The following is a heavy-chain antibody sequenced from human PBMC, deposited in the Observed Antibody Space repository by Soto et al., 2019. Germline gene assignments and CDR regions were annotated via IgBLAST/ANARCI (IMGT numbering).Heavy chain of an antibody. CDR2: IKQDGSEK. CDR1: GFTFSCYW. CDR3: ARAGYCSSTSCYTTVSDY. Sequence: GGSLRLSCAASGFTFSCYWMSWVRQAPGKGLEWVANIKQDGSEKYYVDSVKGRLTISRDNAKNSLYLQMNSLRAEDTAVYYCARAGYCSSTSCYTTVSDYWGQGTLVTVSS. J-gene: IGHJ4*02. V-gene: IGHV3-7*01. D-gene: IGHD2-2*02.